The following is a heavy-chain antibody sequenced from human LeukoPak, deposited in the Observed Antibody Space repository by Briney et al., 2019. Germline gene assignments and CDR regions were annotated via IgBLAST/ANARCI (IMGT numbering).Heavy chain of an antibody. Sequence: PGRPLRLSCAASGLTFDDYAMHWVRQAPGKGLEWVSGISWNSGSIGYADSVKGRFTISRDNAKNSLYLQMNSLRAEDMALYYCAKDMSPKLAHGAIDYWGQGTLVTVSS. V-gene: IGHV3-9*03. CDR3: AKDMSPKLAHGAIDY. D-gene: IGHD6-13*01. CDR1: GLTFDDYA. CDR2: ISWNSGSI. J-gene: IGHJ4*02.